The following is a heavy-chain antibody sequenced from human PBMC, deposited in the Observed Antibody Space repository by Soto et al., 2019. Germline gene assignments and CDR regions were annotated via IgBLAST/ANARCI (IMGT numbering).Heavy chain of an antibody. Sequence: PSETLSLTCAVYGGSFSGYYWSWIRQPPGKGLEWIGEINHSGSTNYNPSLKSRVTISVDTSKNQFSLKLSSVTAADTAVYYCARGEPGSGSYTFDYWGQGTLVTVSS. D-gene: IGHD3-10*01. J-gene: IGHJ4*02. V-gene: IGHV4-34*01. CDR1: GGSFSGYY. CDR3: ARGEPGSGSYTFDY. CDR2: INHSGST.